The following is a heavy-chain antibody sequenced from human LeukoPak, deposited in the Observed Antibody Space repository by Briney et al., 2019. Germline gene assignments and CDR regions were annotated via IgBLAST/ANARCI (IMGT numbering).Heavy chain of an antibody. CDR2: ISGSGGST. D-gene: IGHD3-10*01. Sequence: PGGSLRLSCGAYGVTFSSYAMSWVRQAPGKGLEWVSAISGSGGSTYYADSVKGRFTISTDNSKNTLYVQMSSLRAEDTAVYYCAKADARPYFFAHCGQGTLVTVSS. CDR3: AKADARPYFFAH. V-gene: IGHV3-23*01. CDR1: GVTFSSYA. J-gene: IGHJ4*02.